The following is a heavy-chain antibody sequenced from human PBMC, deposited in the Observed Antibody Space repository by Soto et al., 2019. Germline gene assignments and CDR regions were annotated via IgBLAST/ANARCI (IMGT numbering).Heavy chain of an antibody. CDR2: INHSGST. Sequence: PSETLSLTCAVYGGSFSGYYWTWIRQPPGTGLEWIGEINHSGSTNYNPSLKSRVTISVDTSKNQFSLKLTSVTAADTAVYYCAREVAVTGTPSDYWGQGTLVTVSS. J-gene: IGHJ4*02. D-gene: IGHD6-19*01. CDR3: AREVAVTGTPSDY. CDR1: GGSFSGYY. V-gene: IGHV4-34*01.